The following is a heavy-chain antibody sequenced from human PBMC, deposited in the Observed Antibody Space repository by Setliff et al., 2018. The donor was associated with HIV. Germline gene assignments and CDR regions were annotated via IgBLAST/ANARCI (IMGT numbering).Heavy chain of an antibody. J-gene: IGHJ4*02. CDR3: VRGPQFRPH. Sequence: GESPKISCAASGFTFSSYSMNWVRQAPGKGLEWLSYISSSSSSIYHADSVKGRFTISRDNTRSTLYLQMNRLRVEDTAVYYCVRGPQFRPHWGQGTLVTVSS. CDR2: ISSSSSSI. CDR1: GFTFSSYS. V-gene: IGHV3-48*04.